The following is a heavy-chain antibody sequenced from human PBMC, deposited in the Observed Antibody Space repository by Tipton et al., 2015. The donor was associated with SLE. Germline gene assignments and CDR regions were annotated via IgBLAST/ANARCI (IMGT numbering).Heavy chain of an antibody. Sequence: TLSLTCTVSGGSISSYYWSWIRQPPGKGLEWIGYIYYSGSTNYNPSLKSRVTISVDTSKNQFSLKLSSVTAADTAAYYCARVKNYDFWSGWAAFDIWGQGTMVTVSS. CDR1: GGSISSYY. D-gene: IGHD3-3*01. V-gene: IGHV4-59*08. J-gene: IGHJ3*02. CDR2: IYYSGST. CDR3: ARVKNYDFWSGWAAFDI.